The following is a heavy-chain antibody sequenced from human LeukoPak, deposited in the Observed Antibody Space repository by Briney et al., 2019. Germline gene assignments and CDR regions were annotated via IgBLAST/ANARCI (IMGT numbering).Heavy chain of an antibody. CDR1: GDPYTGYY. J-gene: IGHJ4*02. V-gene: IGHV1-2*02. CDR2: INPNSGGT. Sequence: ASVKVSCRASGDPYTGYYMHWVRQAPGQGLEWMGWINPNSGGTNYAQKFQGRVTMTRDTPISTAYMELRTLRSDDTAVYYCARETAMVTGALDYWGQGTLVTVSS. CDR3: ARETAMVTGALDY. D-gene: IGHD5-18*01.